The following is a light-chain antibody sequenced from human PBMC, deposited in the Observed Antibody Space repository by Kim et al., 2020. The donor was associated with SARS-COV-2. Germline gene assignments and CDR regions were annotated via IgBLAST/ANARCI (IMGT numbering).Light chain of an antibody. CDR2: WAS. CDR3: QHYYETPYT. Sequence: RATISCKSSQSILYRDNNRNYLAWYQQKSGQPPTLLISWASTRESGVPVRFSGSGSGTDFTLTINSLQADDVAVYYCQHYYETPYTFGQGTKLEI. J-gene: IGKJ2*01. V-gene: IGKV4-1*01. CDR1: QSILYRDNNRNY.